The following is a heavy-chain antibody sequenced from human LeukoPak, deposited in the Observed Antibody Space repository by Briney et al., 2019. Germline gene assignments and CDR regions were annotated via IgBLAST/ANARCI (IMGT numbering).Heavy chain of an antibody. CDR2: IIPILGIA. CDR3: ARDPYSSGWYDY. Sequence: SVKVSCKASGGTFSSYAISWVRQAPGQGLEWMGRIIPILGIANYAQKFQGRVTITADKSTSTAYMELSSLRSEDTAVYYCARDPYSSGWYDYWGQGTLVTVSP. J-gene: IGHJ4*02. D-gene: IGHD6-19*01. V-gene: IGHV1-69*04. CDR1: GGTFSSYA.